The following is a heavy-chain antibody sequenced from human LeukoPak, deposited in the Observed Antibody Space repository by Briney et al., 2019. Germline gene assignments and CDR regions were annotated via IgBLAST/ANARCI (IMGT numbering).Heavy chain of an antibody. CDR3: ARGRMGRPSFDY. J-gene: IGHJ4*02. CDR1: GGSISSSSYY. V-gene: IGHV4-39*07. D-gene: IGHD1-14*01. Sequence: PSETLSLTCTVSGGSISSSSYYWGWIRQPPGKGLEWIGSISYSGSTYYNPSLKSRVTISVDTSKKQFSLKLSSVTAADTAVYYCARGRMGRPSFDYWGQGTLVTVSS. CDR2: ISYSGST.